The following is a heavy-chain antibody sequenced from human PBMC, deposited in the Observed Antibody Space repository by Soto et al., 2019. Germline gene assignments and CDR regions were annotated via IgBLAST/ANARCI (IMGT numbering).Heavy chain of an antibody. V-gene: IGHV1-69*08. CDR1: ADTFNSHT. CDR3: ARDVSLYGDFDQ. Sequence: QVHLVQSGAEVKKPGSSVKVSCEASADTFNSHTLSWVRQAPGQGLEWMGRIIPSLDMANYAQNFQGRVTITADKFMNTAYMELSSLRSEDTAIYYCARDVSLYGDFDQWGQGALVTVSS. D-gene: IGHD4-17*01. J-gene: IGHJ4*02. CDR2: IIPSLDMA.